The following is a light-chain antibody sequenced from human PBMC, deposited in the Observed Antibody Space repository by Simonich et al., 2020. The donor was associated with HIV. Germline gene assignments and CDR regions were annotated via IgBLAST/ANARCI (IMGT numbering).Light chain of an antibody. J-gene: IGKJ2*01. Sequence: EIVMTQSPATLSVSPGERVTLSCRASQSISSNLAWYQQKPGQAPRLLIYGASTRATGIPARFSGSGSGTEFTLTISSMQSEDFAVYYCHQYNNWPLVFGQGTKVEIK. CDR3: HQYNNWPLV. CDR2: GAS. V-gene: IGKV3-15*01. CDR1: QSISSN.